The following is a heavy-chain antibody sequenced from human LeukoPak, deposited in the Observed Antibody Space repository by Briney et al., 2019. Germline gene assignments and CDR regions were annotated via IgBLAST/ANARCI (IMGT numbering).Heavy chain of an antibody. Sequence: GGSLRLSCAASVCSFSSYWMHWVRQAPGKGLVWVSRIKSDGSTNYADSVKGRFTISRDNAKNTVSLQMNSLRAEDTGVYYCARAPCGIVGYYPEYFRHWGQGTLVTVSS. V-gene: IGHV3-74*01. CDR1: VCSFSSYW. J-gene: IGHJ1*01. CDR2: IKSDGST. CDR3: ARAPCGIVGYYPEYFRH. D-gene: IGHD3-22*01.